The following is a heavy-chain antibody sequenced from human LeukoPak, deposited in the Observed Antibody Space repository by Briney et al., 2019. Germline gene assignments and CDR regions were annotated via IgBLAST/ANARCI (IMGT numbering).Heavy chain of an antibody. CDR3: AREIEISGQDYCYYYMDV. J-gene: IGHJ6*03. D-gene: IGHD3-10*01. CDR1: GFTFSSYS. V-gene: IGHV3-48*01. Sequence: GGSLRLSCAASGFTFSSYSMNWVRQAPGKGLEWVSYISSSSSTIYYADSVKGRFTISRDNAKNSLYLQMNSLRAEDTAVYYCAREIEISGQDYCYYYMDVWGKGTTVTVSS. CDR2: ISSSSSTI.